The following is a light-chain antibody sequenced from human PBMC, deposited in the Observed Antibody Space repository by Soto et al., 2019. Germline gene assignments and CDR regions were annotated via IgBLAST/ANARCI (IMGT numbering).Light chain of an antibody. CDR3: QQYNKWPWT. CDR1: ESVTSS. V-gene: IGKV3-15*01. CDR2: GAS. J-gene: IGKJ1*01. Sequence: EIVMTQSPATLSVSPGDRATLSCRASESVTSSLAWYQQKPGQAPRLLIYGASARATGIPARFSGSGSGTEFTLTISSLQSEDFAVYYCQQYNKWPWTFGQGTKVDIK.